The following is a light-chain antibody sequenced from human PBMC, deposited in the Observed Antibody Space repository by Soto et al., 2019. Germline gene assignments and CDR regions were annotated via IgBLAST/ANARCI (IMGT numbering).Light chain of an antibody. J-gene: IGKJ4*01. CDR1: QSVSTN. CDR2: DAS. Sequence: EIVLTQSPGTLSLSPGERATLSCRASQSVSTNYLAWYQQKPGQAPRLLIYDASTRATGIPARFSGSGSGTEFTLTISSLQSEDFAVYYCQQYNSWPLTFGGGTKVEIK. CDR3: QQYNSWPLT. V-gene: IGKV3-15*01.